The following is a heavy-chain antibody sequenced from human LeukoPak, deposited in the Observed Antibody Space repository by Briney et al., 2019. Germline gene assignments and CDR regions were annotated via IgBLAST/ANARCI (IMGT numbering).Heavy chain of an antibody. CDR2: IYYSGST. J-gene: IGHJ4*02. V-gene: IGHV4-59*01. Sequence: SETLSLTCTVSGGSISSYYWSWIRQPPGKGLEWIGYIYYSGSTNYNPSLKSRVTISVDTSKNQFSLRLSSVTAADTAVYYCARVTGYVMEDYDYWGQGTLVIVSS. CDR1: GGSISSYY. D-gene: IGHD6-13*01. CDR3: ARVTGYVMEDYDY.